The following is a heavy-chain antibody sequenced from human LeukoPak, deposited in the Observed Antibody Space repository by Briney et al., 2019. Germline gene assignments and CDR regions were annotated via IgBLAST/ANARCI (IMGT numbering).Heavy chain of an antibody. CDR1: VGSVNGHY. D-gene: IGHD1-26*01. CDR3: ARRAYSGSYYYFDY. V-gene: IGHV4-59*02. Sequence: SETLSLTCSVSVGSVNGHYWSWIRQPPGKGLEWIGYIYSGGSINYNPSLRGRLTISVDPSKSQFSLTLNSVTAAGTAVYYCARRAYSGSYYYFDYWGQGILVTVSS. J-gene: IGHJ4*02. CDR2: IYSGGSI.